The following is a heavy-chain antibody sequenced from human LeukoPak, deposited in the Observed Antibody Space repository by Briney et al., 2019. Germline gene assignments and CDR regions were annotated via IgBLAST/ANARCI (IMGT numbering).Heavy chain of an antibody. J-gene: IGHJ4*02. D-gene: IGHD1-26*01. CDR2: IKQDGVEK. V-gene: IGHV3-7*01. CDR3: ASGNAVDY. CDR1: EFIFSNYW. Sequence: GESLRLSCAVSEFIFSNYWVTWVRQAPGKGLEWVANIKQDGVEKYYADSVKGRFTISRDTAKNSLYLQMNSLRVEDTAPYYCASGNAVDYWGRGTLVTVSS.